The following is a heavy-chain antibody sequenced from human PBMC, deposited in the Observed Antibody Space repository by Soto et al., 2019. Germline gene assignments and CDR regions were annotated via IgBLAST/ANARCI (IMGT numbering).Heavy chain of an antibody. V-gene: IGHV4-59*01. D-gene: IGHD6-13*01. CDR3: AIGGAAAARGWFDP. J-gene: IGHJ5*02. Sequence: PSETLSLTCTVSGGPITSYYWSWIRQPPGKGLEWIGYIYYSGSTNYNPSLKSRVTISVDTSKNQFSLKLSSVTAADTAVYYCAIGGAAAARGWFDPWGQGTLVTVSS. CDR1: GGPITSYY. CDR2: IYYSGST.